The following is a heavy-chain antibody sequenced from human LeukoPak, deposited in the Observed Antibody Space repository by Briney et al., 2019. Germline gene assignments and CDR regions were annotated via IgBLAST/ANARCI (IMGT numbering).Heavy chain of an antibody. J-gene: IGHJ4*02. CDR3: ALPLVETYWFGEFPSPHPFDY. CDR1: GFTFSDYY. D-gene: IGHD3-10*01. CDR2: ISSSGRTI. Sequence: GGSLRLSCAASGFTFSDYYMNWIRQAPGKGLEWVSYISSSGRTIYDADSVKGRFTISRDNAKNSLYLQMNSLRVEDTAVYYCALPLVETYWFGEFPSPHPFDYWGQGTLVTVSS. V-gene: IGHV3-11*01.